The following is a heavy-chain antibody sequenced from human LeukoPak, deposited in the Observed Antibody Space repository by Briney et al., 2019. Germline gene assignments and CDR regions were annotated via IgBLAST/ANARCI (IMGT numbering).Heavy chain of an antibody. CDR2: ISGTGGST. J-gene: IGHJ4*02. Sequence: GGSLRLSCAASGFTFSSYAMTWVRQAPRKGLEWVSTISGTGGSTFYADSVKGRFTISRDNSKNTLYLQMNSLRAEDTAIYYCAKEREAYCSGGSCYGSDKLFPADYWGQGTLVTVSS. V-gene: IGHV3-23*01. CDR1: GFTFSSYA. CDR3: AKEREAYCSGGSCYGSDKLFPADY. D-gene: IGHD2-15*01.